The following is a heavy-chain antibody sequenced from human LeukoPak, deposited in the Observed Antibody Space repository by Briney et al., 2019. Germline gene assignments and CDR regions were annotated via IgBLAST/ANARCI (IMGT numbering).Heavy chain of an antibody. D-gene: IGHD1-14*01. CDR2: ISYDGSNK. CDR3: ARDRPYPRTDLDY. CDR1: GFTFSSYA. Sequence: GGSLRLSCAASGFTFSSYAMHWVRQAPGKGLEWVAVISYDGSNKYNADSVKGRFTISRDNSKNTLYLQMNSLRAEDTAVYYCARDRPYPRTDLDYWGQGTLVTVSS. J-gene: IGHJ4*02. V-gene: IGHV3-30-3*01.